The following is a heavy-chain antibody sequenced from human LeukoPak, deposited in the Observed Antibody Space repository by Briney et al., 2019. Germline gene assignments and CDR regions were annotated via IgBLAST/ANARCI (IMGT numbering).Heavy chain of an antibody. CDR1: GFPISTNG. J-gene: IGHJ6*03. V-gene: IGHV3-21*01. CDR2: STGTSNYR. Sequence: PGGSLRLSCAASGFPISTNGMSWVRQAPGKGLEWVSSSTGTSNYRYYSVSVKGRFTISRDNARHSLYLQMNGLRAEDTAVYYCARSSRYFDWLPNYYYMDVWGNGTTVTISS. D-gene: IGHD3-9*01. CDR3: ARSSRYFDWLPNYYYMDV.